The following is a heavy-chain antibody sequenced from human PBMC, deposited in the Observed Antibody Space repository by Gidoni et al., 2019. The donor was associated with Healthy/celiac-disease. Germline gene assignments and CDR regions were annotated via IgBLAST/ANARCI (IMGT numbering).Heavy chain of an antibody. Sequence: GRVTITADKSTSTAYMELSSLRSEDTAVYYCASSMGYYDILTPFDYWGQGTLVTVSS. J-gene: IGHJ4*02. D-gene: IGHD3-9*01. V-gene: IGHV1-69*02. CDR3: ASSMGYYDILTPFDY.